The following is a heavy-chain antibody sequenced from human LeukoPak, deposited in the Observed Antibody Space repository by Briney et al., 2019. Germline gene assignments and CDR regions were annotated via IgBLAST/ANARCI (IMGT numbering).Heavy chain of an antibody. Sequence: GGSLRLSCAASGFTFSTYAMTWVRQAQGKGLEWVSLISDSGANKHYADSVKGRFTISRDNSKNTVSLQMNSLRAEDTAVYYCAKDVRVGGGGMDVWGQGTPVTVSS. CDR2: ISDSGANK. J-gene: IGHJ6*02. V-gene: IGHV3-23*01. CDR1: GFTFSTYA. CDR3: AKDVRVGGGGMDV. D-gene: IGHD1-26*01.